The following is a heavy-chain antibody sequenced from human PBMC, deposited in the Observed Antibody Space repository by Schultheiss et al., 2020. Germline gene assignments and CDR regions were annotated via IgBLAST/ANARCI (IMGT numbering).Heavy chain of an antibody. J-gene: IGHJ4*02. Sequence: SETLSLTCAVYGGSFSDHYWTWIRQSPGKGLEWIGEINHTGSTNYNPSLKSRVTISVNTSKKEFSLKLSSVTAADTAVYYCTNYDLWSGYYDYWGQGTLVTVAS. CDR3: TNYDLWSGYYDY. CDR1: GGSFSDHY. CDR2: INHTGST. V-gene: IGHV4-34*01. D-gene: IGHD3-3*01.